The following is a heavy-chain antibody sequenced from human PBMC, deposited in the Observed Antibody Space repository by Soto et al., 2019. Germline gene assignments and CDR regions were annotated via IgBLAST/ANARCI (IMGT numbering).Heavy chain of an antibody. V-gene: IGHV4-34*01. D-gene: IGHD6-13*01. Sequence: PSETLSLTCAVYGGSFSGYYWSWIRQPPGKGLEWIGEINHSGSTNYNPSLKSRVTISVDTSKNQFSLKLSSVTAADTAVYYCARYRAKQQLANVQVYFDYWGQGTLVTVSS. CDR1: GGSFSGYY. CDR3: ARYRAKQQLANVQVYFDY. J-gene: IGHJ4*02. CDR2: INHSGST.